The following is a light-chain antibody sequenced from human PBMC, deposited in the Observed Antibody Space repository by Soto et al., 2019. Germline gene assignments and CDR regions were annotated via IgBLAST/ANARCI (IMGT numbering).Light chain of an antibody. V-gene: IGKV3-11*01. J-gene: IGKJ1*01. Sequence: EIVMTQSPATLSLSPGERATLSCRASQSVGKYLVWYQQKPGQAPRLLIYDASNRAPGIPARFSGSGSGTDLTLTISSLETEDFAVYYCQQRGNRPPWTFGQGTKVDIK. CDR3: QQRGNRPPWT. CDR2: DAS. CDR1: QSVGKY.